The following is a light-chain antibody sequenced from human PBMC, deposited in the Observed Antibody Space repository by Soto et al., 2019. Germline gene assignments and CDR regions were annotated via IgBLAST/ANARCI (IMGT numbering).Light chain of an antibody. J-gene: IGLJ1*01. V-gene: IGLV2-14*01. Sequence: QSVLTQPASVSGSPGQSITISCTGSSSDVGGYDYVSWYQQYPGKAPKLMIYDVSNRPSGVSNRFSGSKSGNTASLTISGLQADDEADYYCSSFTSSTTRVFGNGTKVTVL. CDR2: DVS. CDR3: SSFTSSTTRV. CDR1: SSDVGGYDY.